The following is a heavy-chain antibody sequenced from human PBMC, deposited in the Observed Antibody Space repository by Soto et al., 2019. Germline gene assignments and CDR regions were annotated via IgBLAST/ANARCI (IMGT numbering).Heavy chain of an antibody. CDR1: GGTFSPYG. D-gene: IGHD1-20*01. J-gene: IGHJ4*02. Sequence: SVKVSCKGSGGTFSPYGVSWVRQAPGQGLEWMGMIIPIFDTTNYAQKFQGRVTITADTSTSTAYMELSSLRSEDTAAYYCAREGRLTGTDGFDYWGQGTLVTVSS. CDR2: IIPIFDTT. CDR3: AREGRLTGTDGFDY. V-gene: IGHV1-69*06.